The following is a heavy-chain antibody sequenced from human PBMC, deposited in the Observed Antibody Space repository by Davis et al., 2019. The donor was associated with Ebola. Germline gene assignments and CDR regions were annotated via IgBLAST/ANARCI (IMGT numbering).Heavy chain of an antibody. CDR3: ARQRISIFGVAPTFDF. Sequence: AASVKVSCKTSGYSFTNYGINWVRQVPGQGLEWMGWISGYNGDSNYSQKFQGRVTLTTDTSTSTAYMELRSLKSDDTAVYYCARQRISIFGVAPTFDFWGQGALVTVSS. CDR1: GYSFTNYG. D-gene: IGHD3-3*01. J-gene: IGHJ4*02. CDR2: ISGYNGDS. V-gene: IGHV1-18*01.